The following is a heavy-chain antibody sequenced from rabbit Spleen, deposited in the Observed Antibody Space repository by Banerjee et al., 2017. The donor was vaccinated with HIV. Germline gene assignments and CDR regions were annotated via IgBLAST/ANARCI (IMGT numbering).Heavy chain of an antibody. Sequence: QSLEESGGDLVKPGASLTLTCTASGFSLSSSYYMCWVRQAPGKGLEWIACINAGSSANTYVATWAKGRFTISKTSSTTVTLQMPSLTAADTATYFCGRQSDLWGPGTLVTVS. V-gene: IGHV1S40*01. CDR3: GRQSDL. CDR2: INAGSSANT. J-gene: IGHJ6*01. CDR1: GFSLSSSYY.